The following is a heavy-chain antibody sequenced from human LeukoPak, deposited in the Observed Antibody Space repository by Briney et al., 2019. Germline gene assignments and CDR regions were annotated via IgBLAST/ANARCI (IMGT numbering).Heavy chain of an antibody. Sequence: ASETLSLTCTVSGGSISSYYWSWIRQPPGKGLEWIGYIYYSGSTNYNPSLKSRVTISVDTSKNQFSLKLSSVTAADTAVYYCARDGGAGCSSTSCYIAFDIWGQGTMVTVSS. J-gene: IGHJ3*02. CDR1: GGSISSYY. D-gene: IGHD2-2*02. V-gene: IGHV4-59*01. CDR2: IYYSGST. CDR3: ARDGGAGCSSTSCYIAFDI.